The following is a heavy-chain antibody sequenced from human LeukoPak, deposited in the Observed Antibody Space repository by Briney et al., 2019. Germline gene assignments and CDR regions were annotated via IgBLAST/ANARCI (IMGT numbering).Heavy chain of an antibody. V-gene: IGHV1-69*13. CDR1: GGTFSSYA. J-gene: IGHJ6*02. CDR3: ASVLPDYGSGSYYRMPYYYYGMDV. D-gene: IGHD3-10*01. CDR2: IIPIFGTA. Sequence: SVKVSCKASGGTFSSYAISWVRQAPGQGLEWMGGIIPIFGTANYAQKFQGRVTITADESTSTAYMELSSLRSEDTAVYYCASVLPDYGSGSYYRMPYYYYGMDVWGQGTTVTVSS.